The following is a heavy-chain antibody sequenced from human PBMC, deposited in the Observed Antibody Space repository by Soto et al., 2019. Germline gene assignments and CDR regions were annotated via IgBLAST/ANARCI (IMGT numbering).Heavy chain of an antibody. CDR3: ARGAGITVASTSFDY. J-gene: IGHJ4*02. V-gene: IGHV3-30-3*01. Sequence: QVQLVEPGGGVVQPGRSLRLSCAASGFTFSSYSIHWVRQAPGKGLEWVAVISFDGSYEYYADSVKGRFTISRDNSKNTLYLQMNSLRAEDTAVYYCARGAGITVASTSFDYWGQGTLVTVSS. D-gene: IGHD6-19*01. CDR1: GFTFSSYS. CDR2: ISFDGSYE.